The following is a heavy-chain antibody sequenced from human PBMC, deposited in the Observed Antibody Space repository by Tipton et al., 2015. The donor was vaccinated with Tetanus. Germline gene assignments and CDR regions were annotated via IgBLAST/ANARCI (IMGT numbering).Heavy chain of an antibody. Sequence: SLRLSCAASGFIFSNYGMHRVRQAPGKGLEWVAVIWHDGNYQSYGDSVKGRFTISRDNSKNTLFLQMNSLGVEDTAVYFCARDRGQSGDYGMEVWGQGTTVIVSS. CDR3: ARDRGQSGDYGMEV. CDR2: IWHDGNYQ. V-gene: IGHV3-33*01. CDR1: GFIFSNYG. J-gene: IGHJ6*02. D-gene: IGHD3-10*01.